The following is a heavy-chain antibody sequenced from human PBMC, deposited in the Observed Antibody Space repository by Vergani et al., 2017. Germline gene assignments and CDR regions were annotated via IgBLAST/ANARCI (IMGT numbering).Heavy chain of an antibody. CDR2: ISSSSSTI. Sequence: EVQLVESGGGLVQPGGSLRLSCAASGFTFSSYSMNWVRQAPGKGLEWVSYISSSSSTIYYADSVKGRFTISRDNAKNSLYLQMNSLRAEDTAVYYCARDLKAVAATRSYNRFDPWGQGTLVTVSS. CDR1: GFTFSSYS. V-gene: IGHV3-48*01. CDR3: ARDLKAVAATRSYNRFDP. D-gene: IGHD2-15*01. J-gene: IGHJ5*02.